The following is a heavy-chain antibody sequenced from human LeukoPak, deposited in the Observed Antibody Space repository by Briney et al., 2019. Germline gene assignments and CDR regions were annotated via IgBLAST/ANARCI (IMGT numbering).Heavy chain of an antibody. J-gene: IGHJ6*02. CDR1: GGSITSYY. Sequence: SEALSLTCTVSGGSITSYYRSWIRQPPGKGLEWVGYIYYSGNTNYNPSLKSRVTISVDTSKNQFSLKLSSVTASDTAVYYCARSSSSWYGMDVWGQGTTVTVSS. CDR3: ARSSSSWYGMDV. CDR2: IYYSGNT. D-gene: IGHD6-13*01. V-gene: IGHV4-59*01.